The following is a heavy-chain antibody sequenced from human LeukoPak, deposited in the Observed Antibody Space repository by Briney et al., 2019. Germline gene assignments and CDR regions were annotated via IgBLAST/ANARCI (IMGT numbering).Heavy chain of an antibody. V-gene: IGHV4-4*07. CDR1: GAPITSYY. J-gene: IGHJ4*02. CDR2: IYTSGRT. D-gene: IGHD1-26*01. CDR3: ARDVLVGASTTNFDY. Sequence: SETLSLTCTVSGAPITSYYWSWIRQPAGKGLEWIGRIYTSGRTDYNPSLKSRVTMSVDTSKVQFSLKLSSVTAADTAVYYCARDVLVGASTTNFDYWGQGTLVTVSS.